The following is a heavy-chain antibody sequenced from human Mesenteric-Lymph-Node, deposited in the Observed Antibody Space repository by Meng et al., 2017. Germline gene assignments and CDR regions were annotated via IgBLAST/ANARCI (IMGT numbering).Heavy chain of an antibody. V-gene: IGHV3-74*01. CDR2: VYRDESTT. D-gene: IGHD6-19*01. J-gene: IGHJ4*02. Sequence: GESLKISCAASGFDFSDFWIHWVRQVPGKGLMWVSRVYRDESTTTYADSVRGRFTISRDNAKNTVYLQMNTLRVEDTAVYYCARALYSSGWPPIFGLDYWGQGTLVTVSS. CDR1: GFDFSDFW. CDR3: ARALYSSGWPPIFGLDY.